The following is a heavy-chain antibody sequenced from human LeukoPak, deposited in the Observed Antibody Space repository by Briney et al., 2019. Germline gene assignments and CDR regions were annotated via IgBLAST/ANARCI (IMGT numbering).Heavy chain of an antibody. J-gene: IGHJ4*02. CDR2: ISGGGAST. V-gene: IGHV3-23*01. Sequence: GGSLRLSCAASGFTFRNYAMSWVRQAPGKGLEWVSGISGGGASTYYADSVRGRFTISRDNSKNTLYLQMNSLRAEDTAVFYCAKHISPHGSRGFDYWGQGTLVTVSS. D-gene: IGHD3-10*01. CDR3: AKHISPHGSRGFDY. CDR1: GFTFRNYA.